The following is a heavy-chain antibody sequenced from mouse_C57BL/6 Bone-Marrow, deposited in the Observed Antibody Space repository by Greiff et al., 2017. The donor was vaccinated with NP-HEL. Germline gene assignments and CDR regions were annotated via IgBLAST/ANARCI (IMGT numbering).Heavy chain of an antibody. Sequence: EVKLMESGGGLVQPGGSMKLSCVASGFTFSNYWMNWVRQSPEKGLEWVAQIRLKSDNYATHYAESVKGRFTISRDDSKSNVYLQMNNLRAEDTGIYYCTGPTGWFADGGQGTLVTDSA. D-gene: IGHD4-1*01. CDR1: GFTFSNYW. J-gene: IGHJ3*01. V-gene: IGHV6-3*01. CDR2: IRLKSDNYAT. CDR3: TGPTGWFAD.